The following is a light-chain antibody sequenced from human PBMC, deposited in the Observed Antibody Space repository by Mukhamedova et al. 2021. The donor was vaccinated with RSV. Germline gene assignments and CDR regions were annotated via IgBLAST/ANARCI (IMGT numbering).Light chain of an antibody. CDR1: QSVLYSSNNKNY. V-gene: IGKV4-1*01. Sequence: SQSVLYSSNNKNYLAWYQQKPGQPPKLLIYWASTRESGVPDRFSGSGSGTDFTLTISSLQAEDVAVYYCQQYYSTPRTFGQGTK. J-gene: IGKJ1*01. CDR2: WAS. CDR3: QQYYSTPRT.